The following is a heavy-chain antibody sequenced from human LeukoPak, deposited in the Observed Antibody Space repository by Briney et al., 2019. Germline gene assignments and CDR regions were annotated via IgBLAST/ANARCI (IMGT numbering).Heavy chain of an antibody. V-gene: IGHV3-7*01. J-gene: IGHJ4*02. CDR2: IKQDGSEK. Sequence: GGSLRLSCAASGFTFSTYAMTWVRQAPGKGPEWVANIKQDGSEKYYVDSVKGRFTISRDNAKNSLYLQMNSLRADDTAVYYCARIRQQLVYFDYWGQGTLVTVSS. D-gene: IGHD6-13*01. CDR3: ARIRQQLVYFDY. CDR1: GFTFSTYA.